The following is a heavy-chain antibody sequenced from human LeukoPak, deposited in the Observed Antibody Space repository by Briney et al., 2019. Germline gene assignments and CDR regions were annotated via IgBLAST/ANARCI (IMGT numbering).Heavy chain of an antibody. J-gene: IGHJ4*02. Sequence: PSETLSLTCTVSGVSITSYYWSWIRQPPGKGLEWIGSIYYSGNTNYNPSLKSRVTTSVDTSKNQFSLKLSSVTAADTAVYYCARGNGITMVRLRRGDRNPFDYWGQGTLVTVSS. D-gene: IGHD3-10*01. CDR3: ARGNGITMVRLRRGDRNPFDY. CDR2: IYYSGNT. CDR1: GVSITSYY. V-gene: IGHV4-59*12.